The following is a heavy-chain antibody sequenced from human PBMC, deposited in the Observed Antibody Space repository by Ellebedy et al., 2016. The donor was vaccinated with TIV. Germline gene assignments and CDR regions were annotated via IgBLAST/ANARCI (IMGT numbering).Heavy chain of an antibody. D-gene: IGHD4-23*01. CDR1: GFTFDDYA. J-gene: IGHJ4*02. Sequence: GESLKISCAASGFTFDDYAMYWVRQAPGKGLVWVSRIYNDGSVTSYVDSVEGRFTISRDNAKNTLYLEMNSLRAEDTAVYYCATGLTVALDSWGQGTLVTVSS. CDR3: ATGLTVALDS. CDR2: IYNDGSVT. V-gene: IGHV3-74*01.